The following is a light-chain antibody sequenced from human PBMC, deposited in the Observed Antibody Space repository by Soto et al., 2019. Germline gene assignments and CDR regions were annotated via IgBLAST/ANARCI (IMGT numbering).Light chain of an antibody. V-gene: IGLV2-8*01. CDR3: KSYAGSNTYV. CDR1: KNDIGVYDF. CDR2: EVV. J-gene: IGLJ1*01. Sequence: QSVLTQPPSASGSPGQSVTISCTGAKNDIGVYDFVSWYQHHPGKAPRLIIYEVVQRPSGVPDRCSGSKSGNTASLTVSGLQTADEADYFCKSYAGSNTYVFGSGTKVTVL.